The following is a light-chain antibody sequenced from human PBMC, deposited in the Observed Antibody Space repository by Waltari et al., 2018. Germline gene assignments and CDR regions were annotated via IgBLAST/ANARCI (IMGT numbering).Light chain of an antibody. Sequence: DIQMTQSPSTLSASVGDRVTITCRASQSISGWLAWYQQRPGKAPKVLMYQASILQGGVPSRFSGSGSGTEFTLTISSLQPDDFATYYCQQYSASPCTFGQGTRLEIK. J-gene: IGKJ2*02. CDR2: QAS. CDR1: QSISGW. CDR3: QQYSASPCT. V-gene: IGKV1-5*03.